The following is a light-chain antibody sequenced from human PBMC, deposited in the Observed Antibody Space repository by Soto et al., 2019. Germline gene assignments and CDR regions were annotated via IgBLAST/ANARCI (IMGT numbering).Light chain of an antibody. CDR2: WAS. CDR3: QQYYSTPHT. Sequence: DIVMTQSPDSVAVSLGERATINCKSSQSVLYSSNNKNYLAWYQHKPGQPPKLLIYWASTRESGVPDRFSGSGSGTDFTLTISSLQVEDVAVYYCQQYYSTPHTFGGGTKVEIK. J-gene: IGKJ4*01. CDR1: QSVLYSSNNKNY. V-gene: IGKV4-1*01.